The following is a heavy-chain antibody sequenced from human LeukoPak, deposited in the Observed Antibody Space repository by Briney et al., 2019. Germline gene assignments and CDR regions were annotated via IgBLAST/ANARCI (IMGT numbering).Heavy chain of an antibody. V-gene: IGHV3-53*01. CDR3: ARGGSGYDSPPFDY. Sequence: GGSLRLSCAASGVTVSSNYMSWVRQAPGKGLEWVSVIYSGGSTYYADSVKGRFTISRDNSKNTLYLQMNSLRAEDTAVYYCARGGSGYDSPPFDYWGQGTLVTVSS. J-gene: IGHJ4*02. CDR1: GVTVSSNY. D-gene: IGHD5-12*01. CDR2: IYSGGST.